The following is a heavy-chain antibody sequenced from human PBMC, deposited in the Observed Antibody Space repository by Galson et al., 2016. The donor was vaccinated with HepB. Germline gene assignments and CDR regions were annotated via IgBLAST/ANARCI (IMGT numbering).Heavy chain of an antibody. CDR2: IRGGADSR. CDR3: ATILGYCRGGSCYRDY. CDR1: GFTFRINA. J-gene: IGHJ4*02. D-gene: IGHD2-15*01. V-gene: IGHV3-23*01. Sequence: SLRLSCAASGFTFRINAMSGVRQAPGKGLGGVSSIRGGADSRYNAEPVKGGFTISSDNSRKTLYLQMHGLGAEDTAVYYCATILGYCRGGSCYRDYWGQGTLVTVSS.